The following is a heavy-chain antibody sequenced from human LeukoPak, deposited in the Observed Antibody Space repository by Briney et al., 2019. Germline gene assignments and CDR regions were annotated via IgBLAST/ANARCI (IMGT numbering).Heavy chain of an antibody. CDR3: ARRYFDY. Sequence: GGSLRLSCTASGFGFSNYWMSWVRQAPGKGLEWVASIKQDESEKYYVDSVKGRFTISRDNAKNSLYLQMNSLRAEDTAVYYCARRYFDYWGQGTLVTVSS. J-gene: IGHJ4*02. D-gene: IGHD3-9*01. CDR1: GFGFSNYW. CDR2: IKQDESEK. V-gene: IGHV3-7*01.